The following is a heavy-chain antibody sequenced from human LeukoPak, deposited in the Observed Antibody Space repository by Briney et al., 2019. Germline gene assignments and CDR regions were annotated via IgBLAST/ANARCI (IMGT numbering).Heavy chain of an antibody. CDR3: ARTEPRDIAAADS. CDR2: IVPILGIA. J-gene: IGHJ5*02. CDR1: GGTFSSYT. V-gene: IGHV1-69*02. D-gene: IGHD6-13*01. Sequence: SVKVSCKASGGTFSSYTISWVRQAPGQGLEWMGRIVPILGIANYAQKFQGRVTITADKSTSTAYMELSSLRSEDTAVYYCARTEPRDIAAADSWGQGTLVTVSS.